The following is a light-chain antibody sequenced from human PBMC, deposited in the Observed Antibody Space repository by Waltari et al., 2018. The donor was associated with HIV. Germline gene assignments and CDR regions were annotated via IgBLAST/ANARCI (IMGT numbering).Light chain of an antibody. CDR1: QGISNF. CDR2: TAS. V-gene: IGKV1-9*01. Sequence: GDRVTITCRASQGISNFLAWYQQNPGKAPKLLIHTASILQSGVPSRFSGSGSGKEFTLTISSLQPEDFATYYCQQRSDYPITFGQGTRLEIK. J-gene: IGKJ5*01. CDR3: QQRSDYPIT.